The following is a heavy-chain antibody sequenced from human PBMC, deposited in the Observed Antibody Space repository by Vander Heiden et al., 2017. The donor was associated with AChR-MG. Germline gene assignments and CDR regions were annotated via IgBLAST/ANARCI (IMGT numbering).Heavy chain of an antibody. V-gene: IGHV3-23*01. CDR2: ISGSGGRT. Sequence: EVQLLESGGGLVQPGGSLRLPCAASGFTLSSQAMSWVRQAPEKGLEWVSAISGSGGRTYYADSVKGRFTISRDNSKNTLYLQMNSLRAEDTAVYYCAKAVWWYSYGSSYYYYGMDVWGQGTTVTVSS. J-gene: IGHJ6*02. CDR3: AKAVWWYSYGSSYYYYGMDV. CDR1: GFTLSSQA. D-gene: IGHD5-18*01.